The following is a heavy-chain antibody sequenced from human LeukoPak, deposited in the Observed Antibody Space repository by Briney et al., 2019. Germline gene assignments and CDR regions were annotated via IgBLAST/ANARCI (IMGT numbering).Heavy chain of an antibody. CDR3: ATGYSSGWYFYSQH. D-gene: IGHD6-19*01. V-gene: IGHV3-7*01. Sequence: GGSLRLSCEASGLTFNKYWMTWVRQAPGKGLEWVANIKQDGSEKNYVDSVKGRFTISRDNAKNSLSLRMNSLSAEDTAVYYCATGYSSGWYFYSQHWGQGSLVSVSS. J-gene: IGHJ1*01. CDR2: IKQDGSEK. CDR1: GLTFNKYW.